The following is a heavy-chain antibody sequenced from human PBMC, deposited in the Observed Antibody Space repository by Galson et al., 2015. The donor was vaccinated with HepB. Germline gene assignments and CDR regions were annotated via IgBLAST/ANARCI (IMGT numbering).Heavy chain of an antibody. CDR2: INASNGNT. D-gene: IGHD3-22*01. J-gene: IGHJ4*02. CDR1: GYTFTAYG. CDR3: ARGDQGYYDNSGYY. Sequence: SVKVSCKASGYTFTAYGMNWVRQAPGQRLEWMGWINASNGNTKYSQKFQGRVTMSRDPSASTAYMELSSLRSEDTAVYYCARGDQGYYDNSGYYWGQGTLVTVSS. V-gene: IGHV1-3*01.